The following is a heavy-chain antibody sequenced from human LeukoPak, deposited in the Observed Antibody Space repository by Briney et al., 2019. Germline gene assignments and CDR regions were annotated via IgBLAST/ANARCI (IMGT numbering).Heavy chain of an antibody. V-gene: IGHV4-34*01. CDR3: AILAGQLAFDY. CDR1: AGSFSGYY. D-gene: IGHD3-16*01. CDR2: INHSGST. Sequence: PSETLSLTCAVYAGSFSGYYWSWIRQPPGPGLEWIGEINHSGSTSYNASLNSRVTISVDTSKNQFSLKLSSVTAADTAVYYCAILAGQLAFDYWGQGTLVTVSS. J-gene: IGHJ4*02.